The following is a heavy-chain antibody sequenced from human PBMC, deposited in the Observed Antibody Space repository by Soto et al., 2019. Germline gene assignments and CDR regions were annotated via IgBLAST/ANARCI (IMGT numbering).Heavy chain of an antibody. CDR2: ISAYNGNT. J-gene: IGHJ6*02. CDR1: GYTFTSYG. Sequence: ASVKVSCKASGYTFTSYGISWVRQAPGQGLEWMGWISAYNGNTNYAQKLQGRVTMTTDTSTSTAYMELGSLRSDDTAVYYCASIPRSRNYYYYGMDVWGQGTTVTVSS. V-gene: IGHV1-18*01. CDR3: ASIPRSRNYYYYGMDV. D-gene: IGHD2-21*01.